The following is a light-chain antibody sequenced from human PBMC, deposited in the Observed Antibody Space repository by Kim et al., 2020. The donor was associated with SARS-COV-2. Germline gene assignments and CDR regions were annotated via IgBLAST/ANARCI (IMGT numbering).Light chain of an antibody. CDR1: QSVSSNY. CDR3: QQYGSSPLT. J-gene: IGKJ4*01. V-gene: IGKV3-20*01. CDR2: DTS. Sequence: LSPGKRATLSCRASQSVSSNYLAWYQQKPGQPPRLLIYDTSTRATGIPDRFSGSGSGTDYTLTISRLEPEDFVVYYCQQYGSSPLTFGGGTKLEIK.